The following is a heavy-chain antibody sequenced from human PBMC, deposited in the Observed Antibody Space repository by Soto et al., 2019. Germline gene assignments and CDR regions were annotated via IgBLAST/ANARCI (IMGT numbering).Heavy chain of an antibody. J-gene: IGHJ4*02. V-gene: IGHV4-30-4*08. Sequence: PSETLSLTCTVSGGSISSGGYYWSWIRQHPGKGLEWIGYIYYSGSTYYNPSLKSRVTISVDTSKNQFSLKLSSVTAADTAVYYCARKDYGGDYFDYWGQGTLVTVSS. D-gene: IGHD4-17*01. CDR1: GGSISSGGYY. CDR3: ARKDYGGDYFDY. CDR2: IYYSGST.